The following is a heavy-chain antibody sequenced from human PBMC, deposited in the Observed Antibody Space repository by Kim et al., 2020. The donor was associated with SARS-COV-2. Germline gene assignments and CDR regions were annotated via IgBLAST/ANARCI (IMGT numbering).Heavy chain of an antibody. CDR2: IWYDGSNK. CDR1: GFTFSSYG. Sequence: GGSLRLSCAASGFTFSSYGMHWVRQAPGKGLEWVAVIWYDGSNKYYADSVKGRFTISRDNYKNTLYLQMNSLRAEDTAVYYCASEAVAATHEGFDIWGQG. J-gene: IGHJ3*02. CDR3: ASEAVAATHEGFDI. V-gene: IGHV3-33*01. D-gene: IGHD2-15*01.